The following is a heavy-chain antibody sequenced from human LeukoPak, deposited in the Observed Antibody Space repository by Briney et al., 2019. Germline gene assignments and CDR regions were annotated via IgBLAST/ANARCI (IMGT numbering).Heavy chain of an antibody. CDR2: IYSGGST. Sequence: PGGSLRLSCAASGFTFSSYAMSWVRQAPGKGLEWVSVIYSGGSTYYADSVKGRFTISRDNSKNTLYLQMNSLRAEDTAVYYCARYSYGFTAFDIWGQGTMVTVSS. CDR1: GFTFSSYA. V-gene: IGHV3-53*01. D-gene: IGHD5-18*01. CDR3: ARYSYGFTAFDI. J-gene: IGHJ3*02.